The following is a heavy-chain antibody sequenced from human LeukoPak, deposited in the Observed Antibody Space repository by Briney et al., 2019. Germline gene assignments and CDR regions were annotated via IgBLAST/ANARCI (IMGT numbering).Heavy chain of an antibody. CDR2: IIPIFGTA. CDR3: ARDRGSSSCFDY. D-gene: IGHD6-13*01. J-gene: IGHJ4*02. CDR1: GGTFSSYA. V-gene: IGHV1-69*13. Sequence: SVKVSCKASGGTFSSYAISWVRQAPGQGLEWMGGIIPIFGTANYAQKFQGRVTITADESTSTAYMELSSLRSEDTAVYYCARDRGSSSCFDYWGQGTLVTVSS.